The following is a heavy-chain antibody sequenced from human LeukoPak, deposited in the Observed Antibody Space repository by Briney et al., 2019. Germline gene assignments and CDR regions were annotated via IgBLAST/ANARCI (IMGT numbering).Heavy chain of an antibody. J-gene: IGHJ4*02. CDR2: IYHSGST. V-gene: IGHV4-38-2*02. Sequence: SETRSLTCTVSGYSISSGYYWGWIRQPPGKGLEWIGSIYHSGSTYYNPSLKSRVTISVDTSKSQFSLKLSSVTAADTAVYYCARAPVITHFDYWGEGTLVTVSS. D-gene: IGHD3-16*01. CDR3: ARAPVITHFDY. CDR1: GYSISSGYY.